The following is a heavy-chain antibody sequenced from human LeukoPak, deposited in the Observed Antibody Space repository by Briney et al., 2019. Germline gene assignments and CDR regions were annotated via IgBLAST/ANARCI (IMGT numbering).Heavy chain of an antibody. Sequence: SETLSLTCTVSGGSISSGDYYWSWLRQPPGKGLEWIGYIYYSGSTYYNPSLKSRVTISVDTSKNQFSLKLSSVTAADTAVYYCARYYDSGQGIDYWGQGTLVTVSS. J-gene: IGHJ4*02. D-gene: IGHD3-22*01. V-gene: IGHV4-30-4*01. CDR3: ARYYDSGQGIDY. CDR1: GGSISSGDYY. CDR2: IYYSGST.